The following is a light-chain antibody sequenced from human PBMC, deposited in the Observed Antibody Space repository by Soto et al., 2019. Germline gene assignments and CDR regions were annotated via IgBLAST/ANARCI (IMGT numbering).Light chain of an antibody. CDR3: QQYGSSGT. V-gene: IGKV3-20*01. CDR1: QSVINNY. Sequence: EIVLTQSPCTLSLSPGERSTLSCRAVQSVINNYLAWYRQKPGQAPRLLIYGASNRATGIPDRFSGSGSGTDFTLTNSRLEPEDFGVYYCQQYGSSGTFGQVTKVDIK. J-gene: IGKJ1*01. CDR2: GAS.